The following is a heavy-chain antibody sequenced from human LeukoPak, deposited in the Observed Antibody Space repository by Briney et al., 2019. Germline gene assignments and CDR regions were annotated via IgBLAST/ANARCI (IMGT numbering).Heavy chain of an antibody. D-gene: IGHD3-22*01. CDR1: GFTFSSYG. Sequence: GGSLRLSCAASGFTFSSYGMSWVRQAPGKGLEWVSAISGSGGSTYYADSVKGRFTISRDNSKNTLYLQMNSLRAEDTAVYYCAKTNYYDSSGIDYWGQGTLVTVSS. J-gene: IGHJ4*02. CDR2: ISGSGGST. V-gene: IGHV3-23*01. CDR3: AKTNYYDSSGIDY.